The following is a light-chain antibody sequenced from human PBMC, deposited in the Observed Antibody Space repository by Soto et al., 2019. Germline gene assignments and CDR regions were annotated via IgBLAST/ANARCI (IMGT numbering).Light chain of an antibody. V-gene: IGKV3-15*01. CDR1: QSIGGN. CDR3: QQYNNWPIT. CDR2: AAS. Sequence: RQMRPSPDTLSVAPGEGPPHSFRASQSIGGNLVWCQQKPGQAPRLLIYAASTRATGVPARFSGSGSGTEFTLTISSLQSEDFAVYYCQQYNNWPITFGQGRRPAI. J-gene: IGKJ5*01.